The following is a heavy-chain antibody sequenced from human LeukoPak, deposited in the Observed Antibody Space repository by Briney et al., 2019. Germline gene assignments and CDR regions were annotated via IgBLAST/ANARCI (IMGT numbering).Heavy chain of an antibody. D-gene: IGHD3-10*01. V-gene: IGHV3-23*01. CDR3: AKGPPLRWFGERSSNGMDV. CDR1: GFTFSDYY. J-gene: IGHJ6*02. CDR2: ISGSGGST. Sequence: PGGSLRLSCAASGFTFSDYYMSWIRQAPGKGLEWVSTISGSGGSTYYTDSVKGRFTISRDNSKNTLYLQMNSLRAEDTAVYYCAKGPPLRWFGERSSNGMDVWGQGTTVTVSS.